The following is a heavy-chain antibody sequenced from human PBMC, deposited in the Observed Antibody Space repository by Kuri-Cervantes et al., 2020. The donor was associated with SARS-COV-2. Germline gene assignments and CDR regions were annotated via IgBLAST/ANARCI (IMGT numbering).Heavy chain of an antibody. D-gene: IGHD7-27*01. Sequence: GEYLKISCAASGFTFSSYWMSWVRQAPGKGLEWVANIKQDGSEKYYVDSVKGRFTISRDNAKNTLYLQMNILRSEDTAVYYCTKDLAGLGMTHWGQGTLVTVSS. V-gene: IGHV3-7*01. J-gene: IGHJ4*02. CDR1: GFTFSSYW. CDR2: IKQDGSEK. CDR3: TKDLAGLGMTH.